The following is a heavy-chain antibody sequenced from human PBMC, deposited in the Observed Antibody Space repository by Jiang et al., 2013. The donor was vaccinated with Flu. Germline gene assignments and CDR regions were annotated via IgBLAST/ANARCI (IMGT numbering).Heavy chain of an antibody. CDR3: ARHVSTHTIADYYGMDV. CDR1: GGSISSSSYY. CDR2: IYYSGST. Sequence: GPGLVKPSETLSLTCTVSGGSISSSSYYWGWIRQPPGKGLEWIGSIYYSGSTYYNPSLKSRVTISVDTSKNQFSLKLSSVTAADTAVYYCARHVSTHTIADYYGMDVWGQGTTVTVSS. J-gene: IGHJ6*02. V-gene: IGHV4-39*01. D-gene: IGHD5/OR15-5a*01.